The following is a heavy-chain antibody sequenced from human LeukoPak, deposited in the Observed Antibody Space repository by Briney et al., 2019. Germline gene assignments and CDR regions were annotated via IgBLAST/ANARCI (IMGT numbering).Heavy chain of an antibody. J-gene: IGHJ5*02. V-gene: IGHV4-59*01. D-gene: IGHD3-16*02. CDR3: ARTLRELSFLWWFDP. CDR1: GGSISSYY. Sequence: PSETLSLTCTVSGGSISSYYWSWIRQPPGKGLEWIGYIYYSGSTNYNPSLKSRVTISVDTSKNQFSLKLSSVTAADTAVYYCARTLRELSFLWWFDPWGQGTLVTVSS. CDR2: IYYSGST.